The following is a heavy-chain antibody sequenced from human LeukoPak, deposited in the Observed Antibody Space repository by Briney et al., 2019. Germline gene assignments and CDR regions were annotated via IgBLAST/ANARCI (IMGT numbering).Heavy chain of an antibody. CDR1: GFTFSSYA. CDR3: AKAPYGSGSYYQDY. D-gene: IGHD3-10*01. V-gene: IGHV3-23*01. J-gene: IGHJ4*02. CDR2: ISGSGGST. Sequence: GGSLRLSCAASGFTFSSYAMSWVRQAPGKGLEWVSAISGSGGSTYYADSVKGRFTISRDNSKNTLYLQMNSLRAEDTAVYYCAKAPYGSGSYYQDYWGQGTLVTVSS.